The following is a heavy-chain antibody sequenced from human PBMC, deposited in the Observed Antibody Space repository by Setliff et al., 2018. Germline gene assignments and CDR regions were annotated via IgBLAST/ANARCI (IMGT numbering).Heavy chain of an antibody. CDR3: ARVRNTQNGFFDY. J-gene: IGHJ4*02. CDR2: IYYSGST. V-gene: IGHV4-39*07. Sequence: SETLSLTCTVSGGSISSSSYYWGWIRQPPGKGLEWIGSIYYSGSTNYNPSLKSRVTILSDTSKNQFSLRLTSVTAADTAIYYCARVRNTQNGFFDYWSQGTLVTVSS. D-gene: IGHD1-1*01. CDR1: GGSISSSSYY.